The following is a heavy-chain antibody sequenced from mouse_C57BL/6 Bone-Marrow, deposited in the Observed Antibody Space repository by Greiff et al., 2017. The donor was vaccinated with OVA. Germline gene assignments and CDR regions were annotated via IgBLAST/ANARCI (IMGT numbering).Heavy chain of an antibody. Sequence: VQLQQPGAELVMPGASVKLSCKASGYTFTSYWMHWVKQRPGQGLEWIGEIDPSDSYTNYNQKFKGKSTLTVDKSSSTAYMQLSSLTSEDSAVYYCARSGVRPSRPYYAMDYWGQGTSVTVSS. V-gene: IGHV1-69*01. CDR2: IDPSDSYT. CDR3: ARSGVRPSRPYYAMDY. CDR1: GYTFTSYW. D-gene: IGHD3-2*02. J-gene: IGHJ4*01.